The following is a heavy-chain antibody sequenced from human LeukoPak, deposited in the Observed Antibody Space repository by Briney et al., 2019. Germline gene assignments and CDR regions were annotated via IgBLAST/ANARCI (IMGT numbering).Heavy chain of an antibody. Sequence: GGSLRLSCAASGFTFSSYAMHWVRQAPGKGLEWVAVISYDGSNKYYADSVKGRFTISRDNSKNTLYLQMNSLRAEDTAVYYCARDDYGDYLDYWGQGTLVTVSS. V-gene: IGHV3-30-3*01. D-gene: IGHD4-17*01. CDR2: ISYDGSNK. CDR1: GFTFSSYA. J-gene: IGHJ4*02. CDR3: ARDDYGDYLDY.